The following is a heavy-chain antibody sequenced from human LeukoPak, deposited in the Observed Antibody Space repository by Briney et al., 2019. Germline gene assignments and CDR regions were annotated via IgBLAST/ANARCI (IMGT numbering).Heavy chain of an antibody. CDR1: GGSFSGYY. V-gene: IGHV4-34*01. Sequence: PSETLSLTCAVYGGSFSGYYWSWIRQPPGKGLEWIGEINHSGSTNYNPSLKSRVTISVDTSKNQFSLKLSSVTAADTAVYYCARGCPKYCSGGSCYSVFDYWGQGTLVTVSS. J-gene: IGHJ4*02. CDR2: INHSGST. D-gene: IGHD2-15*01. CDR3: ARGCPKYCSGGSCYSVFDY.